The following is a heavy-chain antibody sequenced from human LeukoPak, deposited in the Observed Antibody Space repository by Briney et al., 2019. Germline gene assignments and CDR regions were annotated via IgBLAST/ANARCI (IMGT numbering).Heavy chain of an antibody. D-gene: IGHD3-10*01. CDR1: GYSFTTYW. V-gene: IGHV5-51*01. Sequence: GESLKISCKGSGYSFTTYWIGWVRQMPGKGLEWMGIIYPGDSDTRYSPSFEGQVTISADKSISTAYLQWSSLKASDTAMYYCARLAYYGSGSYYTDSWGQGTLVTVSS. CDR2: IYPGDSDT. J-gene: IGHJ4*02. CDR3: ARLAYYGSGSYYTDS.